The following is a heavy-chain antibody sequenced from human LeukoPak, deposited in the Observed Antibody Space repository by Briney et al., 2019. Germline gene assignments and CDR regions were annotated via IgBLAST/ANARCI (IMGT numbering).Heavy chain of an antibody. D-gene: IGHD6-19*01. Sequence: GGSLRLSCTVSGFTVSINSMSWVRQAPGKGLEWVSFIYSGGNTHYSDSVKGRFTISRDNAKNSLYLQMNSLRAEDMALYYCAKATAVAGDYYFDYWGQGTLVTVSS. V-gene: IGHV3-53*05. J-gene: IGHJ4*02. CDR3: AKATAVAGDYYFDY. CDR1: GFTVSINS. CDR2: IYSGGNT.